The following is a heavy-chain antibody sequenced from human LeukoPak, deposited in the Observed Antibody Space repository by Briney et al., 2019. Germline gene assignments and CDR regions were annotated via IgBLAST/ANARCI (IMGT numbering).Heavy chain of an antibody. V-gene: IGHV1-8*01. CDR3: ARRAESPYYYYYYMDV. J-gene: IGHJ6*03. Sequence: ASVKVSCKASGYTFTSYEIMWVRQATGQGLEWMGWMNANSGTTHYAQNFQGRVTMTRNTPTSTAYKELSRLRSEDTGVYYCARRAESPYYYYYYMDVWGKGTTVTVSS. CDR1: GYTFTSYE. CDR2: MNANSGTT.